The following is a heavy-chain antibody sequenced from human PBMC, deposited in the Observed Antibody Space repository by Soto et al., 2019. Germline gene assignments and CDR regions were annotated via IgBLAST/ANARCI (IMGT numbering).Heavy chain of an antibody. V-gene: IGHV3-49*03. J-gene: IGHJ1*01. D-gene: IGHD6-19*01. CDR3: TRGGGWFAQYFQH. CDR2: IRSKAYGGTT. CDR1: GFTFGDYA. Sequence: GGSLRLSCTASGFTFGDYAMSWFRQAPGKGLEWVGCIRSKAYGGTTEYAASVKGRFTISIDDSKSIAYLQMNSLKTEDTAVYYCTRGGGWFAQYFQHWGQGTLVTVSS.